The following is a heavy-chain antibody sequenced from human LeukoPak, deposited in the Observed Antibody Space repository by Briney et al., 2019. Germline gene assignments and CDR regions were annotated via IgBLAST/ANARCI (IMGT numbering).Heavy chain of an antibody. J-gene: IGHJ4*02. CDR3: ARSAVRGASRSHFDY. CDR1: GGSISSYY. D-gene: IGHD3-10*01. CDR2: IYYSGST. V-gene: IGHV4-59*01. Sequence: SETLSLTCTVSGGSISSYYWSWIRQRPGQGLEWIGYIYYSGSTNYNPSLKSRVTISVDTSKNQFSLKLSSVTAADTAVYYCARSAVRGASRSHFDYWGQGTLVTVSS.